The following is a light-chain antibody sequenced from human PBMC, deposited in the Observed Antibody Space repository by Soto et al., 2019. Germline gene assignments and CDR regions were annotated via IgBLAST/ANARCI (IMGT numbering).Light chain of an antibody. J-gene: IGKJ4*01. CDR2: AAS. V-gene: IGKV3-11*01. CDR3: QHRAAWPIT. Sequence: EIVLTQSPATLSLSPGERATLSCRTSQSVRSHLVWYQQKPGQAPRLLIYAASIRATGIPARFSGSGSGTNFTLTISSLEPEEFAVYYCQHRAAWPITFGGGTKVESK. CDR1: QSVRSH.